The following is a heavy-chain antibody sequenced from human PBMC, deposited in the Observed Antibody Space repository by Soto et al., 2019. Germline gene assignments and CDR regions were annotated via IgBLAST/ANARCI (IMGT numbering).Heavy chain of an antibody. J-gene: IGHJ3*02. D-gene: IGHD3-3*01. CDR1: GFTFSNAW. Sequence: GGSLRLSCAASGFTFSNAWMSWVRQAPGKGLEWVGRIKSKTDGGTTDYAAPVKGRFTISRDDSKNTLYLQMNSLKTEDTAVYYCTTDEWLVGQWPTLGAFDIWGQGTMVTVSS. CDR2: IKSKTDGGTT. CDR3: TTDEWLVGQWPTLGAFDI. V-gene: IGHV3-15*01.